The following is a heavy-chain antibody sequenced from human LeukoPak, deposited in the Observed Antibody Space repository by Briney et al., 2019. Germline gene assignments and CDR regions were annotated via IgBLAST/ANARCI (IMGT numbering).Heavy chain of an antibody. CDR3: ARHTAAEEHFQH. CDR2: IYPGDSDT. D-gene: IGHD6-13*01. V-gene: IGHV5-51*01. CDR1: GYSFTSYW. J-gene: IGHJ1*01. Sequence: GESLQISCKGSGYSFTSYWIGWLRQMPGKGLEWMGIIYPGDSDTRYSPSFHGQVTISADKSISTAYLQWSSLKASDTAMYYCARHTAAEEHFQHWGQGTLVTVSS.